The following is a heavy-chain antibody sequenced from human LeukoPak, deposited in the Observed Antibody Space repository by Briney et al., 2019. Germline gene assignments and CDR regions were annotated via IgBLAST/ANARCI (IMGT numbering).Heavy chain of an antibody. D-gene: IGHD3-10*01. V-gene: IGHV4-4*07. CDR3: ARGFGSGTSPIDL. CDR1: GRSIRSVY. Sequence: SETLSLTCTVSGRSIRSVYWNWIRQSAGKGLEWIGRIYATVLTNYNPSLKSRVTLSVDMSKNELSLTLKSLTAADTAVYYCARGFGSGTSPIDLWGQGALVTVSP. J-gene: IGHJ4*02. CDR2: IYATVLT.